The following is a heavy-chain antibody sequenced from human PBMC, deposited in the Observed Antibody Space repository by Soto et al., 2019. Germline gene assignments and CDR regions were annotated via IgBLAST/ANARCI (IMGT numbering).Heavy chain of an antibody. CDR1: GFYISSYF. V-gene: IGHV4-59*01. CDR3: ASSRYSSSWYGRDYYYYGMDV. J-gene: IGHJ6*02. CDR2: IYYSGST. Sequence: SDTLSIPCTFFGFYISSYFGSWIRQHPGKGLELIGYIYYSGSTNYNPSLKSRVTISVDTSKNQFSLKLSSVTAADTAVYYCASSRYSSSWYGRDYYYYGMDVWGQGTKVTVSS. D-gene: IGHD6-13*01.